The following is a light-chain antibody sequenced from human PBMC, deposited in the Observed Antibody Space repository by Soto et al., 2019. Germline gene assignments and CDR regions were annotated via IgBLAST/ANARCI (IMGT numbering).Light chain of an antibody. V-gene: IGKV1-5*03. CDR3: QQYNSYTWT. J-gene: IGKJ1*01. CDR2: KAS. CDR1: QTISSW. Sequence: DIQMTQSPSTLSDSVGDSVTITCRASQTISSWLAWYQQKPGKAPKLLIYKASTLKSGVPSRFSGSGSGTEFTLTISSLQPDDFAAYYCQQYNSYTWTFGQGTKVDIK.